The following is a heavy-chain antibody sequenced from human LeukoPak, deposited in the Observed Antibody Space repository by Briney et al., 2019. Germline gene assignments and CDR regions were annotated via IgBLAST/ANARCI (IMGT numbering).Heavy chain of an antibody. J-gene: IGHJ4*03. CDR2: IYSGGST. CDR1: GFTVSSTY. V-gene: IGHV3-53*01. CDR3: ARAMGGFSYLDS. Sequence: GGSLRLSCAASGFTVSSTYMSWVRQAPGRALEGVSVIYSGGSTYYAGSVKGRFTISRDNSKNTLYLQMNTLRAEDTAVYYCARAMGGFSYLDSWGQGTLVTVSS. D-gene: IGHD3-16*01.